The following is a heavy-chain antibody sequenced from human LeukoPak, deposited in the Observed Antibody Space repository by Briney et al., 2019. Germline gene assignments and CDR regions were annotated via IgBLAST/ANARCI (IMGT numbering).Heavy chain of an antibody. J-gene: IGHJ4*02. CDR3: TKERRGTYYAFES. V-gene: IGHV3-11*01. Sequence: GGSLRLSCDASGFSISDYYMSWIRQSPGTGLEWISYITSGAGSTKYADSVKGRFTISRDKAKNSVALQLNSLRAEDTAVYYCTKERRGTYYAFESWGQGTLVTVSS. CDR1: GFSISDYY. D-gene: IGHD3-16*01. CDR2: ITSGAGST.